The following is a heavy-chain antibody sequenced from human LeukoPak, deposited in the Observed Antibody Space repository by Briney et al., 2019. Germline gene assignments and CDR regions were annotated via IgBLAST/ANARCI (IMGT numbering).Heavy chain of an antibody. CDR2: INPNSGGT. CDR1: GYTFTGYY. D-gene: IGHD2-21*01. V-gene: IGHV1-2*02. J-gene: IGHJ4*02. Sequence: ASVKVSCKASGYTFTGYYMHWVRQAPGQGLEWMGWINPNSGGTNYAQKFQGRVTMTRDTSISTAYMELSRLRSDDTAVYHCAVGIVVVIASDYWGQGTLVTVSS. CDR3: AVGIVVVIASDY.